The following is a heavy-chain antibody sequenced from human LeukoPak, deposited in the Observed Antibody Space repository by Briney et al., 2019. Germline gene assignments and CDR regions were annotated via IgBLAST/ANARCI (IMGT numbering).Heavy chain of an antibody. D-gene: IGHD6-19*01. CDR1: GFTFSSYG. V-gene: IGHV3-21*01. CDR3: ARDLGSDSFEWLADY. CDR2: ISSSSSYI. J-gene: IGHJ4*02. Sequence: PGRSLRLSCAASGFTFSSYGMHWVRQAPGKGLEWVSSISSSSSYIYYADSVKGRFTISRDNAKNSLYLQMNSLRAEDTAVYYCARDLGSDSFEWLADYWGQGTLVTVSS.